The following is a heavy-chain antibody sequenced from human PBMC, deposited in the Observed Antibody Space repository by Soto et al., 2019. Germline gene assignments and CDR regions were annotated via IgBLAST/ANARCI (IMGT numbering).Heavy chain of an antibody. Sequence: QVQLVESGGGVVQPGRSLRLSCAASGFTFSSYGMHWVRQAPGKGLEWVAVISYDGSNRYYADSVKGRFTISRDNSKNTLYLQMNSLRAEDTAVHYCARGGNDFWSGYYDYWGQGTLVAVSS. V-gene: IGHV3-30*03. D-gene: IGHD3-3*01. CDR1: GFTFSSYG. CDR2: ISYDGSNR. J-gene: IGHJ4*02. CDR3: ARGGNDFWSGYYDY.